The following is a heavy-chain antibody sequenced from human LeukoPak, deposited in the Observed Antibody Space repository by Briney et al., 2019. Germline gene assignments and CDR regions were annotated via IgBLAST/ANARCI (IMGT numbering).Heavy chain of an antibody. J-gene: IGHJ5*02. CDR2: ISYDGSNK. D-gene: IGHD6-19*01. Sequence: GRSLRLSCAASGFTFSSYAMHWVRQAPGKGLEWVAVISYDGSNKYYADSVKGRFTISRDNSKNTPYLQMSRLRAGDTAIYYCARETGGSSWAGGFDPWGQGTLVTVSS. CDR1: GFTFSSYA. V-gene: IGHV3-30-3*01. CDR3: ARETGGSSWAGGFDP.